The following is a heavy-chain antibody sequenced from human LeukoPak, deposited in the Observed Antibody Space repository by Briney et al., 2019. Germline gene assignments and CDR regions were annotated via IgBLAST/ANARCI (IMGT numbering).Heavy chain of an antibody. CDR1: GGSFSGYY. V-gene: IGHV4-34*01. CDR3: ARWEQYRGAAFDI. Sequence: PSETLSLTCAVYGGSFSGYYWSWIRQPPGKGLEWIGEINYSGSTNYNPSLKSRVTISVDTSKNQFSLKLSSVTAADTAVYYCARWEQYRGAAFDIWGQGTMVTVSS. CDR2: INYSGST. D-gene: IGHD1-26*01. J-gene: IGHJ3*02.